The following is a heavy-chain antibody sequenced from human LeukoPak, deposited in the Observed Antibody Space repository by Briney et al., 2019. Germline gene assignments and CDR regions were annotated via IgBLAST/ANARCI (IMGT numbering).Heavy chain of an antibody. J-gene: IGHJ4*02. CDR2: ISYDGSNK. CDR1: GFTFSSYA. CDR3: ARDIGDTAMVDY. D-gene: IGHD5-18*01. V-gene: IGHV3-30-3*01. Sequence: GGSLRLSCAASGFTFSSYAMHWVRQAPGKGLEWVAVISYDGSNKYYADSVKGRFTISRDNSKNTLYLQMNSLRAEDTAVCYCARDIGDTAMVDYWGQGTLVTVSS.